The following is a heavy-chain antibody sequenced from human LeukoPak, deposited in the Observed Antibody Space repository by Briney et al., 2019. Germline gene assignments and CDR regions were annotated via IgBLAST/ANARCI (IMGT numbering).Heavy chain of an antibody. D-gene: IGHD1/OR15-1a*01. CDR3: ARDLGVGVEQGRQDI. V-gene: IGHV3-30-3*01. J-gene: IGHJ3*02. CDR2: ISYDGSNK. CDR1: GFTFSSYA. Sequence: GGSLRLSCAASGFTFSSYAMHWVRQAPGKGLEWVAVISYDGSNKYYADSVKGRFTISRDNSKNTLYLQMNSLRAEDTAVYYCARDLGVGVEQGRQDIWGQGTMVTVSS.